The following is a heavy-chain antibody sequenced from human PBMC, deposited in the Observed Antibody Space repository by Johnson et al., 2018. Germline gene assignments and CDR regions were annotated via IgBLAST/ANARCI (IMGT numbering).Heavy chain of an antibody. CDR1: GGSISSSSYS. V-gene: IGHV4-39*07. D-gene: IGHD3-10*01. Sequence: QVQLQESGPGLVKPSETLSLTCTVSGGSISSSSYSWDWIRQPPGKGLEWIGNIFYTGSTHYTPSLTSRVTLSVETSRNQFSLTLSSLTAADPAVYYRGSFKDPGPDPFGSAFDIWGQGTMVTVSS. CDR2: IFYTGST. J-gene: IGHJ3*02. CDR3: GSFKDPGPDPFGSAFDI.